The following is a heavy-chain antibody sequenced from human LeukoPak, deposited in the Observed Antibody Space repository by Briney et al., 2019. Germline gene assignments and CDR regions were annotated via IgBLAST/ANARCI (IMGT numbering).Heavy chain of an antibody. J-gene: IGHJ4*02. V-gene: IGHV3-48*02. CDR1: GFTFSSYS. CDR3: ARSSSLDY. D-gene: IGHD2-2*01. CDR2: ISSSISTI. Sequence: PAGSLRLSCAASGFTFSSYSMNWVRQAPGRGLEWASYISSSISTIHYADSVKGRFTISRDNAKNSLYLQMNSLRDEDTALYYCARSSSLDYWGLGTLVTVSS.